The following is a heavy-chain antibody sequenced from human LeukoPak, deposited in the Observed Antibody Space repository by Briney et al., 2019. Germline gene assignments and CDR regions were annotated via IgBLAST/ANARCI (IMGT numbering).Heavy chain of an antibody. V-gene: IGHV1-2*02. CDR3: ASSYCDFWSGYYTYDYYYMDV. D-gene: IGHD3-3*01. J-gene: IGHJ6*03. Sequence: GASVKVSCKASGYTFTGYYMHWVRQAPGQGLEWMGWINPNSGGTNYAQKFQGRVTMTRDTSISTAYMELSRLRSDDTAVYYCASSYCDFWSGYYTYDYYYMDVWGKGTTVTVSS. CDR2: INPNSGGT. CDR1: GYTFTGYY.